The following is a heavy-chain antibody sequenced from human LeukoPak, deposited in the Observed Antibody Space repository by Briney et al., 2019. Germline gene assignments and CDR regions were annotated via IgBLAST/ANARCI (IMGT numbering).Heavy chain of an antibody. CDR3: ARDLGQYYDTSDNWFYP. V-gene: IGHV3-74*01. J-gene: IGHJ5*02. Sequence: GGSLRLSCAASGFTFSNYWMRWVRQAPGKGLVWVSRINSDGINTSYADSVEGRFTISRDNAKNTLNLQMNSLRAEDTAVYYCARDLGQYYDTSDNWFYPWGQGTLVTVSS. D-gene: IGHD3-22*01. CDR1: GFTFSNYW. CDR2: INSDGINT.